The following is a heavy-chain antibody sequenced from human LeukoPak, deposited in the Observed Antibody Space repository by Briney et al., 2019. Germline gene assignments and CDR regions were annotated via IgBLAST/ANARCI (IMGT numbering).Heavy chain of an antibody. CDR1: GFTFDDYA. CDR3: ARGDDFWSGYYPL. J-gene: IGHJ3*01. D-gene: IGHD3-3*01. Sequence: GGSLRLSCAASGFTFDDYAMHWVRQAPGKGLEWVSGISWNSGSIGYADSVKGRFTISRDNSKNTLYLQMNSLRAEDTAVYYCARGDDFWSGYYPLWGQGTMVTVSS. V-gene: IGHV3-9*01. CDR2: ISWNSGSI.